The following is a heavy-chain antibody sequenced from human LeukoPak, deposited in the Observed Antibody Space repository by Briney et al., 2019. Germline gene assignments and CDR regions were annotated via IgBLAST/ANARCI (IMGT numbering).Heavy chain of an antibody. V-gene: IGHV1-69*13. D-gene: IGHD3-22*01. CDR1: GGTFSSYA. CDR2: IIPIFGTA. CDR3: ASTYYYDSSGYYSFDY. Sequence: ASVKVSCKASGGTFSSYAISWVRQAPGQGLEWMGGIIPIFGTANYAQKFQGRVTITADESTSTAYMELGSLRSEDTAVYYCASTYYYDSSGYYSFDYWGQGTLVTVSS. J-gene: IGHJ4*02.